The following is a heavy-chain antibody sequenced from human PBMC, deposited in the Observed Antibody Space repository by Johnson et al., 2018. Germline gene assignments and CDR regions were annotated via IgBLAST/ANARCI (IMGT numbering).Heavy chain of an antibody. CDR2: LSYDGTLK. J-gene: IGHJ1*01. V-gene: IGHV3-30*14. Sequence: QVQLVQSGGGVVQPGRSLRLSCVASGFIFNTFAMHWVRQAPGKGLEWVATLSYDGTLKYYTDSAKGRFTISRDNSQNTLWLQMDSLRAEDRAMDYCARGRIAAAGMAQYFQHWGQGTLVTVSS. D-gene: IGHD6-13*01. CDR1: GFIFNTFA. CDR3: ARGRIAAAGMAQYFQH.